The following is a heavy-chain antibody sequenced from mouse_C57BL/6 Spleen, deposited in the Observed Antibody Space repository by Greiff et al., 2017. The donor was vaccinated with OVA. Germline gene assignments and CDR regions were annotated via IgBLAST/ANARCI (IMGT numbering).Heavy chain of an antibody. J-gene: IGHJ2*01. Sequence: EVQVVESGGDLVKPGGSLKLSCAASGFTFSSYGMSWVRQTPDKRLEWVATISSGGSYTYYPDSVKGRFTISRDNAKNTLYLQMSSLKSEDTAMYYCAREGGTGTYYFDYWGQGTTLTVSS. CDR1: GFTFSSYG. CDR2: ISSGGSYT. D-gene: IGHD4-1*01. V-gene: IGHV5-6*01. CDR3: AREGGTGTYYFDY.